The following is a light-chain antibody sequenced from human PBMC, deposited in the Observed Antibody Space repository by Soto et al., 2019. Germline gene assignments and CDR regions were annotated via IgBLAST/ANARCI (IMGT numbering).Light chain of an antibody. CDR2: AAT. CDR1: QGISSW. Sequence: DIQMTQSPSSVSASVGDRVTITCRASQGISSWLAWYQQKPGKAPKLLIYAATNLESGVPSRFSGRGAGTDFTFTISTLQPEDFATYYCQQTYSAPITFGQGTRLEIK. CDR3: QQTYSAPIT. V-gene: IGKV1-12*01. J-gene: IGKJ5*01.